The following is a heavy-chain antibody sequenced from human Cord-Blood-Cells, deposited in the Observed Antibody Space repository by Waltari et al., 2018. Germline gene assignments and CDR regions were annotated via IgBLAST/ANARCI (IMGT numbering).Heavy chain of an antibody. CDR3: ARHSGIVGATFDY. J-gene: IGHJ4*02. D-gene: IGHD1-26*01. CDR1: GGSISSSSYY. CDR2: IYYSGST. Sequence: QLQLQESGPGLVKPSETLSITCTVSGGSISSSSYYWGWIRQPPGKGLEWIGSIYYSGSTYYNPSLKSRVTISVDTSKNQFSLKLRSVTAADTAVYYCARHSGIVGATFDYWGQGTLVTVSS. V-gene: IGHV4-39*01.